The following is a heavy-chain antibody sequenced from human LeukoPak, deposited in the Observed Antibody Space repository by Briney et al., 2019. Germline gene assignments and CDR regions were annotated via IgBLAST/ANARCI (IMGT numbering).Heavy chain of an antibody. CDR3: ARDLGRWSGIVVVPDH. J-gene: IGHJ4*02. Sequence: GGSLRLSCAASGFTFSDSYMTWIRQAPGKGLEWVSYISTSGSTIYYADSVRGRFTISRDNAKNSLYLQMNSLRAEDTAVYYCARDLGRWSGIVVVPDHWGQGTLVTVSS. CDR2: ISTSGSTI. D-gene: IGHD2-2*01. V-gene: IGHV3-11*04. CDR1: GFTFSDSY.